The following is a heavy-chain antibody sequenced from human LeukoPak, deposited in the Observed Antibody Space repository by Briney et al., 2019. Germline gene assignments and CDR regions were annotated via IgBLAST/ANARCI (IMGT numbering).Heavy chain of an antibody. D-gene: IGHD2/OR15-2a*01. CDR3: ARDWGPANSIDFDY. Sequence: ASVKVSFKASGYTFITHGISWVRQAPGQGLEWMGWISTSNGNSKYAQKFQGRVTMTTDTSATTVYMELTSLRSDDTAVYYCARDWGPANSIDFDYWGQGTLVTVSS. CDR2: ISTSNGNS. CDR1: GYTFITHG. J-gene: IGHJ4*02. V-gene: IGHV1-18*04.